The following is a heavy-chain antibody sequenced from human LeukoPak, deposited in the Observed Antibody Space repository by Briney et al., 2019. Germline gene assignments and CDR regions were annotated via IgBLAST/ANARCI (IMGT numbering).Heavy chain of an antibody. CDR3: ARRNDFDI. J-gene: IGHJ3*02. CDR1: RGSISSSYY. CDR2: IHYSGIT. V-gene: IGHV4-39*01. Sequence: SETLSLTCTVSRGSISSSYYWGWIRQPPGKGLEWIGSIHYSGITYYNPSLKSRVTISVDTSKNQFSLKLSSVTAADTAVYYCARRNDFDIWGQGTMVTVSS.